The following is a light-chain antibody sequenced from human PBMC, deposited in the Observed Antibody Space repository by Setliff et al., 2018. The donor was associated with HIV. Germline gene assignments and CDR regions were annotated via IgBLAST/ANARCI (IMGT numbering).Light chain of an antibody. CDR1: SRNVGGYNY. Sequence: QSALAQPRSVSGFPGQSVTMSCTGTSRNVGGYNYVSWYQHHPGKAPKLMIYEVNNRPSGVSNRFSGSKSGNTASLTISGLQAEDEADYFCSSYISSSNYVFGTGTKVTVL. CDR3: SSYISSSNYV. V-gene: IGLV2-14*01. J-gene: IGLJ1*01. CDR2: EVN.